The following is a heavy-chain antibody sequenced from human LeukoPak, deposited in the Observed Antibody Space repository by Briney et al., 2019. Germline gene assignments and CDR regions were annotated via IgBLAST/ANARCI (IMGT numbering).Heavy chain of an antibody. CDR3: AKDSAGDYYDSSGAFDI. J-gene: IGHJ3*02. CDR2: ISGDGGST. V-gene: IGHV3-43*02. Sequence: GGSLRLSCAASGFTFSSYAMSWVRQAPGKGLEWVSLISGDGGSTYYADSVKGRFTISRDNSKNSLYLQMNSLRTEDTALYYCAKDSAGDYYDSSGAFDIWGQGTMVTVSS. CDR1: GFTFSSYA. D-gene: IGHD3-22*01.